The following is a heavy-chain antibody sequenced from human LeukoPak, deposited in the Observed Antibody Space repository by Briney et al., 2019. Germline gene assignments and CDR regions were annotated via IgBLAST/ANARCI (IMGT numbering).Heavy chain of an antibody. V-gene: IGHV4-39*01. CDR1: GGSISSSGYY. J-gene: IGHJ5*02. D-gene: IGHD3-3*01. CDR2: IYYSGSA. Sequence: PSETLSLTCTVSGGSISSSGYYWGWIRQPPGKGLEWIASIYYSGSAYYNPSLKSRVTISVDTSNHQFSLKLNSVTAADTAVYYCARGVLGYGYDFWSGYPATGSHNWFDPWGQGTLVTVSS. CDR3: ARGVLGYGYDFWSGYPATGSHNWFDP.